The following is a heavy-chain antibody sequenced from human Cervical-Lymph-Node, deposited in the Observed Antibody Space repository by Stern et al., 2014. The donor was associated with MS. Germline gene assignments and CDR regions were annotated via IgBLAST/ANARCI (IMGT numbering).Heavy chain of an antibody. D-gene: IGHD3/OR15-3a*01. CDR2: INPSGDSA. J-gene: IGHJ4*02. Sequence: QVQLVQSGAEVKKPGASVKVSCKASGYTFSSHYMHWVRQAPGQGLEWVGIINPSGDSASYAQKLQVRVTMTRDTSTSTVYMELSSLRSEYTAVYYCASGTGSKRPTGNYWGQGTLVIVSS. CDR1: GYTFSSHY. CDR3: ASGTGSKRPTGNY. V-gene: IGHV1-46*01.